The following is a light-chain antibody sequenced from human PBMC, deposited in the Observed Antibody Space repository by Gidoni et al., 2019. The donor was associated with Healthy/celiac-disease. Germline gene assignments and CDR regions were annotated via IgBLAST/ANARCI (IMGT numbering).Light chain of an antibody. V-gene: IGKV3-15*01. Sequence: EIEMTQSPAPLSVSPGERATLSCRASQSVSSNLAWYQQKPGQAPRLLIDGASTRATGIPARFSGSGSGTEFTLTISSLQPEDFAVYYCQQYNNWPQTFGQGTKLEIK. CDR3: QQYNNWPQT. CDR2: GAS. J-gene: IGKJ2*01. CDR1: QSVSSN.